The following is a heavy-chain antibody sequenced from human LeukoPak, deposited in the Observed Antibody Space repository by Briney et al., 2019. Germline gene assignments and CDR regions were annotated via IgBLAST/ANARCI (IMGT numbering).Heavy chain of an antibody. CDR2: IWYDGSNK. D-gene: IGHD1-1*01. J-gene: IGHJ4*02. CDR3: ARDRPTGNAFDY. V-gene: IGHV3-33*01. CDR1: GFTFSSYG. Sequence: GGSLRLSCAASGFTFSSYGMHWVHQAPGKGLEWVAVIWYDGSNKYYADSVKGRFTISRDNSKNTLYLQMNSLRAEDTAVYYCARDRPTGNAFDYWGQGTLVTVFS.